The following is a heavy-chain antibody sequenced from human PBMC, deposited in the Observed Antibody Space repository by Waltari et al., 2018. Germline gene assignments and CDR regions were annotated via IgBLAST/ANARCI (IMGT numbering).Heavy chain of an antibody. V-gene: IGHV4-39*01. D-gene: IGHD3-22*01. CDR2: IYYSGST. CDR3: ARQDYDSSGYYLRWFDP. CDR1: GGSISSSSYY. J-gene: IGHJ5*02. Sequence: QLQLQESGPGLVKPSETLSLTCTVPGGSISSSSYYWGWIRQPPGKGLKWIGSIYYSGSTYNNPTLRSRVTVSVDTSSNQFSLKIGSVTAAGTAVYYCARQDYDSSGYYLRWFDPWGQGTLVIVSS.